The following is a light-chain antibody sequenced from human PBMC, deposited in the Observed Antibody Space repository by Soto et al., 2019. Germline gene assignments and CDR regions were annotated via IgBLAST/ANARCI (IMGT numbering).Light chain of an antibody. CDR2: DAS. J-gene: IGKJ4*01. CDR3: QRTYNAPPT. Sequence: DIRMTQSPSTLSASVGDRVTITCQASQNINNYLNWYQQKPGRAPKLLIYDASNLEAGVPSRFSGSGSGTDFTLTISSLQPEDVATYYGQRTYNAPPTFGGGTKVDIK. CDR1: QNINNY. V-gene: IGKV1-33*01.